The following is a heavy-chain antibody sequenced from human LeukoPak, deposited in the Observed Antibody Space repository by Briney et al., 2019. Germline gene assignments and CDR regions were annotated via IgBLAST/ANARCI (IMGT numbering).Heavy chain of an antibody. CDR2: ISGSGGST. Sequence: GGSLRLSCAASGFTFSSYAMSWVRQAPGKWLEWVSAISGSGGSTYYADSVKGRFTISRDNSKNTLYLQMNSLRAEDTAVYYCARTRGAGPGGHFDYRGQGTLVAVSS. J-gene: IGHJ4*02. CDR3: ARTRGAGPGGHFDY. V-gene: IGHV3-23*01. CDR1: GFTFSSYA. D-gene: IGHD6-19*01.